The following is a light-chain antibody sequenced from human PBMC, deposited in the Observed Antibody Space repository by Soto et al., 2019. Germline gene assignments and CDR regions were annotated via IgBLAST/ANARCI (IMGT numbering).Light chain of an antibody. CDR2: GAS. J-gene: IGKJ1*01. CDR3: QHSYNTPRT. V-gene: IGKV1-39*01. Sequence: DIQMTQSPSSLSRSVGDRGTITCRASQSISTYLNWYQQKPGKAPKLLIYGASSLQSGVPSRFSGSGSGTDFTLTISSLQPEDFAAYYCQHSYNTPRTFGQGTKVDIK. CDR1: QSISTY.